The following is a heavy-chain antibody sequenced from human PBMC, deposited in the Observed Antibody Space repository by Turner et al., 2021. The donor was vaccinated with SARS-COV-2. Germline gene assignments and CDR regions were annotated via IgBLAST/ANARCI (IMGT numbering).Heavy chain of an antibody. CDR3: ARHGLDILTGVFDY. Sequence: QLQLQESGPGLVKPSETLSLTCTVSGGSISNNNYSWGCIRQSPGKGLEWIGTVYYSGSTYYNPSLKRRVTISVDTSKNQFSLKLGSVTAADTAVYYCARHGLDILTGVFDYWGQGILVTVSS. CDR2: VYYSGST. J-gene: IGHJ4*02. V-gene: IGHV4-39*01. D-gene: IGHD3-9*01. CDR1: GGSISNNNYS.